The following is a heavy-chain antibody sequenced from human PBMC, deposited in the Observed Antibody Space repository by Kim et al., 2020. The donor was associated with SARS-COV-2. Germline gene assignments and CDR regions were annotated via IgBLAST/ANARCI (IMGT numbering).Heavy chain of an antibody. CDR1: GFTFSSYA. Sequence: GGSLRLSCAASGFTFSSYAMSWVRQAPGKGLEWVSAISGSGGSTYYADSVKGRFTISRDNSKNTLYLQMNSLRAEDTAVYYCAKVLAYGSGSGSGYWGQGTLVTVSS. CDR2: ISGSGGST. J-gene: IGHJ4*02. D-gene: IGHD3-10*01. V-gene: IGHV3-23*01. CDR3: AKVLAYGSGSGSGY.